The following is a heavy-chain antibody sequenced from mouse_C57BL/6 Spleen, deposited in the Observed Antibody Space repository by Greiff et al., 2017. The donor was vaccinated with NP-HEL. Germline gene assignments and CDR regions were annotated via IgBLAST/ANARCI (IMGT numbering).Heavy chain of an antibody. CDR2: INPNNGGT. D-gene: IGHD4-1*01. CDR1: GYTFTDYY. CDR3: AIWGLYAMDY. V-gene: IGHV1-26*01. J-gene: IGHJ4*01. Sequence: EVQLQQSGPELVKPGASVKISCKASGYTFTDYYMNWVKQSHGKSLEWIGDINPNNGGTSYNQKFKGKATLTVDKSSSTAYMELRSLTSEDSAVYYCAIWGLYAMDYWGQGTSVTVSS.